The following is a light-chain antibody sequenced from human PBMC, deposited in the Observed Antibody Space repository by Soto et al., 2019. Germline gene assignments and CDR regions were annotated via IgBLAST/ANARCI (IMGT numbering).Light chain of an antibody. CDR2: DSS. V-gene: IGKV1-9*01. J-gene: IGKJ2*01. Sequence: EIQLTQSPSFLSASVEDRVTISGRASYAISGSLAWYQQEPGKPPKLLIYDSSTLQTGVPSRFTGSGSGRKFTLTISGLQFGDFATYFCQQLSHYPYTFGQGTKLEI. CDR1: YAISGS. CDR3: QQLSHYPYT.